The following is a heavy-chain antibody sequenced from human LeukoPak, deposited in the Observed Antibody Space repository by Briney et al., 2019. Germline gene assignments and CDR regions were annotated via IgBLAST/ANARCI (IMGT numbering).Heavy chain of an antibody. CDR2: ISYDGSNK. CDR1: GFTFSSYA. D-gene: IGHD1-26*01. J-gene: IGHJ3*02. CDR3: VVGATTYAFDI. Sequence: GGSLRLSCAASGFTFSSYAMHWVRQAPGKGLEWVAVISYDGSNKYYADSMKGRFTISRDNSKNTLYLQMNSLRAEDTAVYYCVVGATTYAFDIWGQGTMVTVSS. V-gene: IGHV3-30*04.